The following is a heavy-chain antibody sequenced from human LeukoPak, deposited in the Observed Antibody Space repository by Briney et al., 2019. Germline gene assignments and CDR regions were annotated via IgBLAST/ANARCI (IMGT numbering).Heavy chain of an antibody. CDR1: GGTFSSYA. J-gene: IGHJ6*03. V-gene: IGHV1-69*05. D-gene: IGHD1-7*01. CDR2: IIPIFGTA. Sequence: SVKVSCKASGGTFSSYAISWVRQAPGQGLEWMGGIIPIFGTANYAQKFQGRVTITTDESTSTAYMELSSLRSEDTAVYYCARGITGTTRYWYYYMDVWGKGTTVIVSS. CDR3: ARGITGTTRYWYYYMDV.